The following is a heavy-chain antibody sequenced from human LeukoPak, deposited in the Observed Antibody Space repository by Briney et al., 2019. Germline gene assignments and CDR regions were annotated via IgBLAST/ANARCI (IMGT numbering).Heavy chain of an antibody. D-gene: IGHD6-13*01. V-gene: IGHV4-61*05. CDR2: IYYSGST. Sequence: NSSETLSLTCTVSGGSISSSSYYWGWIRQPPGKGLEWIGYIYYSGSTNYNPSLKSRVTISVDTSKNQFSLKLSSVTAADTAVYYCARSGIAAAGTFDYWGQGTLVTVSS. J-gene: IGHJ4*02. CDR1: GGSISSSSYY. CDR3: ARSGIAAAGTFDY.